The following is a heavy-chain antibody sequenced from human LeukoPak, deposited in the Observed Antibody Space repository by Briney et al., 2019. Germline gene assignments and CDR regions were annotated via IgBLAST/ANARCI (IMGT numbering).Heavy chain of an antibody. Sequence: NPGGSLRLSCAASGFTFSSYSMNWVRQAPGKGLEWVSSISSSSSYIYYADSVKGRFTISRDNAKNSLYLQMNSLRAEDTAVYYCARDPSSYYDFWSGYTGSEERWFDPWGQGTLVTVSS. V-gene: IGHV3-21*01. CDR3: ARDPSSYYDFWSGYTGSEERWFDP. CDR1: GFTFSSYS. D-gene: IGHD3-3*01. J-gene: IGHJ5*02. CDR2: ISSSSSYI.